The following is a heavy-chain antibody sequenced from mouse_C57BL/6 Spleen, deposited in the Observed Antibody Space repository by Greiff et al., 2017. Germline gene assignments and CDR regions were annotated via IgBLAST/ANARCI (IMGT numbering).Heavy chain of an antibody. V-gene: IGHV1-42*01. Sequence: VQLQQSGPELVKPGASVKISCKASGYSFTGYYMNWVKQSPEKSLEWIGEINPSTGGTTYNQKFKAKATLTVDKSSSTAYMQLKSLTSDDSAVYYCARFTTVVAGNYAMDYWGQGTSVTVSS. D-gene: IGHD1-1*01. CDR2: INPSTGGT. CDR3: ARFTTVVAGNYAMDY. J-gene: IGHJ4*01. CDR1: GYSFTGYY.